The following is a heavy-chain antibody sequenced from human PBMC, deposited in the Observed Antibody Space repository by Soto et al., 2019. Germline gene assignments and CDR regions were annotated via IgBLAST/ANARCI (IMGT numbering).Heavy chain of an antibody. Sequence: SETLSLTCTISGASISSGDYYRNWIRQPPGKGLEWIGYIYYSGSTYYNPSLKSRLTMSVDTSKNQFSLNLSSVTAADTAVYYCARAPMYYYGSSGYSAGDYWGQGTLVTISS. CDR2: IYYSGST. D-gene: IGHD3-22*01. V-gene: IGHV4-30-4*01. J-gene: IGHJ4*02. CDR3: ARAPMYYYGSSGYSAGDY. CDR1: GASISSGDYY.